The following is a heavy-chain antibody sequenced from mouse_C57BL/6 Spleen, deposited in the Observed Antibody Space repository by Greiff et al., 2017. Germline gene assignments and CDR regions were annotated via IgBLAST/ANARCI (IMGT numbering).Heavy chain of an antibody. D-gene: IGHD1-1*02. CDR3: AMGGCYSFDY. Sequence: DVQLQESGPELVKPGASVKMSCKASGYTFTDYNMHWVKQSHGKSLEWIGYINPNNGGTSYNQKFKGKATLTVNKSPSTAYIELRSLTPGDSAVYYWAMGGCYSFDYWGQGTTLTVSS. J-gene: IGHJ2*01. CDR2: INPNNGGT. V-gene: IGHV1-22*01. CDR1: GYTFTDYN.